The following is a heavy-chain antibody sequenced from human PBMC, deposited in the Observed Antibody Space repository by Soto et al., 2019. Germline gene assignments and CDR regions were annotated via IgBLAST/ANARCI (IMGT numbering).Heavy chain of an antibody. J-gene: IGHJ5*02. Sequence: EVQMVEFGGGLVQPGGSRRLSCAASGFTVSSNYMSWVRQAPGKGLEWVSGIYSGGSTYYADSVKGRFPISRGNSNNTLYLPMNSLSAEDTAVYYCERESYCDSRTYNWFDPWGQGTLVTVSS. V-gene: IGHV3-66*01. CDR2: IYSGGST. CDR3: ERESYCDSRTYNWFDP. CDR1: GFTVSSNY. D-gene: IGHD4-17*01.